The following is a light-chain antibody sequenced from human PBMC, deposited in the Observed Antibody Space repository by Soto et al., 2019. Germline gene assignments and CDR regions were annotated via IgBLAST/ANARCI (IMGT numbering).Light chain of an antibody. V-gene: IGKV3-20*01. Sequence: EIVLTQSPGTLSLSPGERATLSCRASQSVSSSYLAWYQQKPGQAPRLLIYGASSRAAGIPDRFSGSGSGTDFTLTISSLEPEDVAVYYCQKYGSSPRTFGQGTKVEIK. CDR3: QKYGSSPRT. CDR1: QSVSSSY. J-gene: IGKJ2*01. CDR2: GAS.